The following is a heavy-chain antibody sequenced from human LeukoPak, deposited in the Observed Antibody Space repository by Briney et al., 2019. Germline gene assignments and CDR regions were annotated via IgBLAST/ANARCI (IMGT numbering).Heavy chain of an antibody. J-gene: IGHJ3*02. CDR1: GGSISSGTYS. D-gene: IGHD2-15*01. Sequence: SETLSLTCAVSGGSISSGTYSWTWMRQPPGKGLEWIGYIYNSGSTFNNPSLNSRVTISVYTSKNQFSLKLSSVTAADTAMYYCAREGGNCSGGSCYSGAFDIWGQGTLVTASS. CDR2: IYNSGST. V-gene: IGHV4-30-4*07. CDR3: AREGGNCSGGSCYSGAFDI.